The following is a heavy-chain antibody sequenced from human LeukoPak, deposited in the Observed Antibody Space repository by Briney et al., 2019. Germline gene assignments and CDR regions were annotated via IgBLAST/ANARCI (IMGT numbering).Heavy chain of an antibody. CDR1: GYTFTSYD. CDR3: ARNEFAPLRGYSS. CDR2: INPNSGGT. V-gene: IGHV1-2*02. Sequence: ASVKVSCKASGYTFTSYDINWVRQATGQGLEWMGWINPNSGGTNYAQKFQGRVTMTRDTSISTAYMELSRLRSDDTAVYYCARNEFAPLRGYSSWGQGTLVTVSS. D-gene: IGHD5-18*01. J-gene: IGHJ4*02.